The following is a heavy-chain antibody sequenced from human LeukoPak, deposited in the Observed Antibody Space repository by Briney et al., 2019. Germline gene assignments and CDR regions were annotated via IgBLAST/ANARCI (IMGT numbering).Heavy chain of an antibody. Sequence: GGSLRLSCAASGFSFSCCGMHWVRQAPGKGLEWVAVVFSDGTYKYYADSVKGRFTISRDNSKNMLFLQMNSLRAEDTAVYYCAKGPLYYYGDNAWFGPWGQGTLVTVSS. D-gene: IGHD4-17*01. CDR3: AKGPLYYYGDNAWFGP. CDR2: VFSDGTYK. V-gene: IGHV3-33*03. CDR1: GFSFSCCG. J-gene: IGHJ5*02.